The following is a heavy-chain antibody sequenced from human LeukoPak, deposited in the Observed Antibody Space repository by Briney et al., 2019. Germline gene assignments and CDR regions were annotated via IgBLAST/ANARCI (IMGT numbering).Heavy chain of an antibody. V-gene: IGHV3-23*01. CDR2: IKTNGDNT. Sequence: GGSLRLSCAASGFTFSSSAMSWVRQAPGKGLEWVSAIKTNGDNTYYADSVKGRFTISRDDSKNTLYLQMDSLRAEDTAVYYCAKDSGWLHYFWGQGTLVTVSS. D-gene: IGHD3-22*01. CDR3: AKDSGWLHYF. CDR1: GFTFSSSA. J-gene: IGHJ4*02.